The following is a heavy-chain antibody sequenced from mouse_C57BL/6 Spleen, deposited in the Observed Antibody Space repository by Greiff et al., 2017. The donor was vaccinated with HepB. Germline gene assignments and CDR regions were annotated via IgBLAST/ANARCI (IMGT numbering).Heavy chain of an antibody. J-gene: IGHJ3*01. V-gene: IGHV5-4*03. D-gene: IGHD1-1*01. Sequence: EVKLVESGGGLVKPGGSLKLSCAASGFTFSSYAMSWVRQTPEKRLEWVATISDGGSYTYYPDNVKGRFTISRDNAKNNLYLQMSHLKSEDTAMYYCARDYYYGSWFAYWGQGTLVTVSA. CDR3: ARDYYYGSWFAY. CDR2: ISDGGSYT. CDR1: GFTFSSYA.